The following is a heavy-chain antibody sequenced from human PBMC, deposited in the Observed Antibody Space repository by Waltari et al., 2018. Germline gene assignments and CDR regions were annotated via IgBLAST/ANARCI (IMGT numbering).Heavy chain of an antibody. CDR2: IIPILGIA. CDR3: AKDGLVARYSYGYNPYFDY. CDR1: GGTFSSYA. J-gene: IGHJ4*02. D-gene: IGHD5-18*01. Sequence: QVQLVQSGAEVKKPGSSVKVSCKASGGTFSSYAISWVRQAPGQGLEWMGGIIPILGIANYAQKFQGRVTITADESTSTAYMELNSLRAEGTAVYYCAKDGLVARYSYGYNPYFDYWGQGTLVTVSS. V-gene: IGHV1-69*04.